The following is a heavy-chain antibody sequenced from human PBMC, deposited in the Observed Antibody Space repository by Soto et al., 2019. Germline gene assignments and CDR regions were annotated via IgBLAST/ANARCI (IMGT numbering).Heavy chain of an antibody. J-gene: IGHJ5*02. Sequence: GASLKVSWEAAGYAFAGFFMRWVRQAPGEGFEWMGWINPKSRGTNYAQKFQGRVTMTRDTSNSTAYMELRDLRSDDTAVYYCARVTLKAGNWFDPWGQGTLVTVSS. D-gene: IGHD1-1*01. CDR2: INPKSRGT. V-gene: IGHV1-2*02. CDR1: GYAFAGFF. CDR3: ARVTLKAGNWFDP.